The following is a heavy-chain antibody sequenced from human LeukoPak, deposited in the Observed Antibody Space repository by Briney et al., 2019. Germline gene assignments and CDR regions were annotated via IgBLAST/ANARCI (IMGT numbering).Heavy chain of an antibody. CDR3: AKNALYYDILTGPLDY. CDR1: GFTFNDYT. Sequence: PGGSLRLSCAASGFTFNDYTMHWVRQPPGKGLEWVSLIRWDGASTYYADSVKGRFTISRDNSKNSLYLQMNSLRTEDTALYYCAKNALYYDILTGPLDYWGQGTLVTVSS. D-gene: IGHD3-9*01. J-gene: IGHJ4*02. CDR2: IRWDGAST. V-gene: IGHV3-43*01.